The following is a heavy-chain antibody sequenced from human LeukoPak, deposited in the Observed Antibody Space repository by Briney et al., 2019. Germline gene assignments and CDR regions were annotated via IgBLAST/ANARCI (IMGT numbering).Heavy chain of an antibody. Sequence: KASETLSLTCAVYGGSFSGYYWSWIRQPPGKGLEWIGEINHSGSTNYNPSLKSRVTISVDTSKDQFSLKLSSVTAADTAVYYCARGSYGSGTSIFRTWGQGTLVTVSS. CDR1: GGSFSGYY. D-gene: IGHD3-10*01. V-gene: IGHV4-34*01. CDR3: ARGSYGSGTSIFRT. CDR2: INHSGST. J-gene: IGHJ5*02.